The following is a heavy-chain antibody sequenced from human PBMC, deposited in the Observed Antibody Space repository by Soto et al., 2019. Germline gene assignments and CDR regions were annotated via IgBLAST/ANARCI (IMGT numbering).Heavy chain of an antibody. CDR1: GFSFDDYA. D-gene: IGHD3-9*01. CDR2: ISWNSGIK. CDR3: AKEYRLRHFDWSFSI. Sequence: GGSLRLSCAASGFSFDDYAMHWVRQAPGMGLEWVSGISWNSGIKDYADSVKGRFTISRDNAKNSLYLQMSSLRAEDTAMYHCAKEYRLRHFDWSFSIWGQGTMVTVSS. V-gene: IGHV3-9*01. J-gene: IGHJ3*02.